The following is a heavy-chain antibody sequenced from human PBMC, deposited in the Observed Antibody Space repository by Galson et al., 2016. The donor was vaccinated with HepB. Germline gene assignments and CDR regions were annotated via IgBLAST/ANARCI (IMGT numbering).Heavy chain of an antibody. Sequence: SLRLSCAASGFTFSGSAMHWVRQASGKGPEWVSTFGDGGDIYYADSVKGRFTISRDNSRNTLYLQMNSLRADDTAVYYCAGVPSGKRLDYWGQGTLATVSS. CDR2: FGDGGDI. CDR3: AGVPSGKRLDY. V-gene: IGHV3-23*01. D-gene: IGHD2-2*01. CDR1: GFTFSGSA. J-gene: IGHJ4*02.